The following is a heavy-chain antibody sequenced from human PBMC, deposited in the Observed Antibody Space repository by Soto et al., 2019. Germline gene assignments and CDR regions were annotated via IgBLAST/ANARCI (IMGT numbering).Heavy chain of an antibody. CDR2: MNPDGSEQ. Sequence: EVHLVESGGGLVQPGGSLRLSCAASGFTFSDYWMTWVRQTPGKGLEGVANMNPDGSEQYYLDSVKGRFTISRDNAKNSLYLQMNSLGGEDMAVYYCTRDLNHDCGPWGQGTQVIVSS. CDR3: TRDLNHDCGP. V-gene: IGHV3-7*04. D-gene: IGHD2-21*01. CDR1: GFTFSDYW. J-gene: IGHJ5*02.